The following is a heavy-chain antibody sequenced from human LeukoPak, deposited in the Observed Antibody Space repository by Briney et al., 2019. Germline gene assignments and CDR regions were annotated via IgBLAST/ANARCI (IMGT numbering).Heavy chain of an antibody. CDR2: INPKSGVT. Sequence: ASVKVFCKASGYTFTDYSIHWVRQAPGQGLEWMGRINPKSGVTNYAQKFQGRVTMTRDTSLNTAYMELNRLKSDDTALYYCARDLDGSRFDYWGQGTLVTVSS. CDR3: ARDLDGSRFDY. D-gene: IGHD1-26*01. J-gene: IGHJ4*02. V-gene: IGHV1-2*06. CDR1: GYTFTDYS.